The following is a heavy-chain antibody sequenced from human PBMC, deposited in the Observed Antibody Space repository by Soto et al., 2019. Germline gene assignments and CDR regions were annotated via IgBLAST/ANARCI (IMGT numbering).Heavy chain of an antibody. D-gene: IGHD6-13*01. V-gene: IGHV3-23*01. CDR3: AKDPKKAARPSQQLVAEYFQH. CDR1: GFTFSSYA. J-gene: IGHJ1*01. Sequence: GGSLRLSCAASGFTFSSYAMSWVRQAPGKGLEWVSAISGSGGSTYYADSVKGRFTISRDNSKNTLYLQMNSLRAEDTAVYYCAKDPKKAARPSQQLVAEYFQHWGQGTLVTVSS. CDR2: ISGSGGST.